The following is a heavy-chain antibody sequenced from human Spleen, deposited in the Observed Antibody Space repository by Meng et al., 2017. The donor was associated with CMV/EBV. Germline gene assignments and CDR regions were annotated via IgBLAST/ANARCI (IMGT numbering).Heavy chain of an antibody. V-gene: IGHV4-38-2*02. CDR1: GYSISSGYY. CDR3: AREVNTGIEGGMDV. J-gene: IGHJ6*02. CDR2: IYHSGST. D-gene: IGHD1-26*01. Sequence: SETLSLTCTVSGYSISSGYYWGWIRQPPGKGLEWIGSIYHSGSTYYNPSLKSRVTISVDTSKNQFSLKLSSVTAADTAVYYCAREVNTGIEGGMDVWGQGTTVTVSS.